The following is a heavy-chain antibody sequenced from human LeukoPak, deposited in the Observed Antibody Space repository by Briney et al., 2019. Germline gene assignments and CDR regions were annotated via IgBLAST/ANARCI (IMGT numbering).Heavy chain of an antibody. J-gene: IGHJ4*02. D-gene: IGHD3-10*01. V-gene: IGHV4-39*07. CDR3: ARGPNPFVRGVIRAWNY. CDR2: INHSGST. CDR1: GGSISSSSYY. Sequence: PSETLSLTCTVSGGSISSSSYYWGWIRQPPGKGLEWIGEINHSGSTNYNPSLKSRVTISVDTSKNQFSLKLSSVTAADTAVYYCARGPNPFVRGVIRAWNYWGQGTLVTVSS.